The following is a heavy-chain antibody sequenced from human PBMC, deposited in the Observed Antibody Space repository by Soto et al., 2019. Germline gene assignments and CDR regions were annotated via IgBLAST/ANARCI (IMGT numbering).Heavy chain of an antibody. V-gene: IGHV3-33*01. CDR2: IWYDGTQK. D-gene: IGHD4-17*01. CDR3: ARAGGTTVTGLWHFDS. Sequence: QVQLEESGGGVVQPGRSLRLSCEASGFTSNTYSMHWVRQPPGKGLEWLAAIWYDGTQKYYADSVKGRCIISRDNSKKTLYLEMNSLRAEDTAVYYCARAGGTTVTGLWHFDSWGQGTLVTVSS. J-gene: IGHJ4*02. CDR1: GFTSNTYS.